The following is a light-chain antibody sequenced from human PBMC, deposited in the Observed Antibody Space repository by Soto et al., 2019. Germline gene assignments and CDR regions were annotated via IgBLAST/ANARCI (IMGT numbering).Light chain of an antibody. J-gene: IGKJ4*01. CDR3: QQRTNWPLT. Sequence: EIVLTQSPATLSFSPGERATLSCRASQSVDKYLVWYQQKPGQAPRLLIYDASSRATCIPARFSGSGSGTDFNLTITSLEPADFEVYYCQQRTNWPLTFGGETKLEIK. V-gene: IGKV3-11*01. CDR2: DAS. CDR1: QSVDKY.